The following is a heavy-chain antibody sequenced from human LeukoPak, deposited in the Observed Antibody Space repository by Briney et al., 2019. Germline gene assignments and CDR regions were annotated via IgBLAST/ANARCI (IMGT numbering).Heavy chain of an antibody. J-gene: IGHJ4*02. V-gene: IGHV1-24*01. CDR2: FDPEDGET. D-gene: IGHD3-22*01. Sequence: ASVKVSCKVSGYTLTELSMHWVRQAPGKGLEWMGGFDPEDGETIYAQKFQGRVTMTRDMSTSTVYMELSSLRSEDTAVYYCARALRTMIVVVILGYWGQGTLVTVSS. CDR3: ARALRTMIVVVILGY. CDR1: GYTLTELS.